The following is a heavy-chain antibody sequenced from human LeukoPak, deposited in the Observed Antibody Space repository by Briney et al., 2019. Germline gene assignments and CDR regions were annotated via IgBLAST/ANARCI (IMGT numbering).Heavy chain of an antibody. CDR1: GYTFTGYY. D-gene: IGHD3-10*01. CDR3: ARAQKASYYSIDNWFDP. CDR2: INPNSGGT. J-gene: IGHJ5*02. V-gene: IGHV1-2*02. Sequence: ASVKVSCKASGYTFTGYYMHWVRQAPGQGLEWMGWINPNSGGTNYAQKFQGRVTMTRDTSISTAYMELSGLRSDDTAVYYCARAQKASYYSIDNWFDPWGQGTLVTVSS.